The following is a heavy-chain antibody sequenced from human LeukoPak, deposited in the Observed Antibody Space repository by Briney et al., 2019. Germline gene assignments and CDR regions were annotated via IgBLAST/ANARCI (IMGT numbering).Heavy chain of an antibody. Sequence: VASVKVSCKASGYPFTAYYMHWVRQAPGQGLEWMGWINPNNGDTMYREKFQGRVTMTRDTSISTAYMELSRLRSDDTAVYYCARPHLYYYYMDVWGKGTTVTISS. J-gene: IGHJ6*03. CDR2: INPNNGDT. V-gene: IGHV1-2*02. CDR3: ARPHLYYYYMDV. CDR1: GYPFTAYY.